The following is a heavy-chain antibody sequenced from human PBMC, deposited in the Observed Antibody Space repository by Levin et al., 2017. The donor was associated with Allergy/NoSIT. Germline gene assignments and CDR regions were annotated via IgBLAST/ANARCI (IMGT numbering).Heavy chain of an antibody. CDR1: GFTFSSNG. J-gene: IGHJ3*02. V-gene: IGHV3-30*18. CDR2: ISYEGSTE. CDR3: AKPKYSSSWYEAFDI. D-gene: IGHD6-13*01. Sequence: GGSLRLSCVASGFTFSSNGLHWVRQAPGKGLEWVAVISYEGSTEYYAESVMGRFTISRDNSRNTLYLQMDSLRAEDTALDYCAKPKYSSSWYEAFDIWGQGTMVTVSS.